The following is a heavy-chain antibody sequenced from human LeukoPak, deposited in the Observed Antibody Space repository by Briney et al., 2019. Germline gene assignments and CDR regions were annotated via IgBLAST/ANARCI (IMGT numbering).Heavy chain of an antibody. CDR2: IIPIFGTA. CDR1: GGTFSSYA. Sequence: GASVKVSCKASGGTFSSYAISWVRQAPGQGLEWMGGIIPIFGTANYAQKFQGRVTITADEPTSTAYMELSSLRSEDTAVYYCGTGSSFTPATDYWGQGTLVTVSS. CDR3: GTGSSFTPATDY. V-gene: IGHV1-69*13. J-gene: IGHJ4*02. D-gene: IGHD1-14*01.